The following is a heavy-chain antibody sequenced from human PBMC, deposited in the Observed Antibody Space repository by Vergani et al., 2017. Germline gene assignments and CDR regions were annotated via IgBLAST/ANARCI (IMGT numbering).Heavy chain of an antibody. CDR2: IYYSGST. CDR1: GGSISSYY. D-gene: IGHD6-13*01. Sequence: QVQLQESGPGLVKPSETLSLTCTVSGGSISSYYWSWIRQPPGKGLEWIGYIYYSGSTNYNPSLKSRVTISVDTSKNQFSLKLSSVTAADTAVYYCAREKRVYENAFDIWGQGTMVTVSS. V-gene: IGHV4-59*01. J-gene: IGHJ3*02. CDR3: AREKRVYENAFDI.